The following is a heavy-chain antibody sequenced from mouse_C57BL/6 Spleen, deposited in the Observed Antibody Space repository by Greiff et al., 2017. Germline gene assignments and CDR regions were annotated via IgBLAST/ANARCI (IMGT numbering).Heavy chain of an antibody. CDR3: ARLIYYYGSSYPYYAMDY. Sequence: DVHLVESGGDLVKPGGSLKLSCAASGFTFSSYGMSWVRQTPDKRLEWVATISSGGSYTYYPDSVKGRFTISRDNAKNTLYLQMSSLKSEDTAMYYCARLIYYYGSSYPYYAMDYWGQGTSVTVSS. J-gene: IGHJ4*01. CDR2: ISSGGSYT. CDR1: GFTFSSYG. V-gene: IGHV5-6*01. D-gene: IGHD1-1*01.